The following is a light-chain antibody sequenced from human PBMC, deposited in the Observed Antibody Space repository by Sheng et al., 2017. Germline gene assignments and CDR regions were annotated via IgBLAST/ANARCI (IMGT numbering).Light chain of an antibody. Sequence: EIVLTQSPATLSLSPGERATLSCRASQSVSSYLAWYQQKPGQAPRLFIYGASSRATAIPDRFSGSVSETDFTLTISRLEPEDFAVYYCQQYTRSPRTFGGGTKVEIK. J-gene: IGKJ4*01. CDR3: QQYTRSPRT. V-gene: IGKV3-20*01. CDR2: GAS. CDR1: QSVSSY.